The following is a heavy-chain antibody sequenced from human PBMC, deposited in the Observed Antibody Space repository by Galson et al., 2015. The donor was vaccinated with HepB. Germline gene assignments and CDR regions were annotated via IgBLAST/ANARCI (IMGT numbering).Heavy chain of an antibody. J-gene: IGHJ5*02. V-gene: IGHV1-69*13. CDR3: ARGGGRYCSSTSCYCWFDP. CDR2: IIPIFGTA. Sequence: SLMVSCKASGGTFSSYAISWVRQAPGQGLEWMGGIIPIFGTANYAQKFQGRVTITADDSTSTAYMELSSLRSEDTAVYYCARGGGRYCSSTSCYCWFDPWGQGTLVTVSS. CDR1: GGTFSSYA. D-gene: IGHD2-2*01.